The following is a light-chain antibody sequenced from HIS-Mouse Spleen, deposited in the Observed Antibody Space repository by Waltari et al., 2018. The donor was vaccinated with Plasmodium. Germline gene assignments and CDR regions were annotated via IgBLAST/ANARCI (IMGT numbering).Light chain of an antibody. Sequence: QSALTQPPSVSGSPGQSVTISCPGTSRDVVSYNRFSWYQQPPGTATKLMIYEVSNRPSGVPDRFSGSKSGNTASLTISGLQAEDEADYYCSLYTSSSTWVFGGGTKLTVL. CDR2: EVS. V-gene: IGLV2-18*01. CDR1: SRDVVSYNR. J-gene: IGLJ3*02. CDR3: SLYTSSSTWV.